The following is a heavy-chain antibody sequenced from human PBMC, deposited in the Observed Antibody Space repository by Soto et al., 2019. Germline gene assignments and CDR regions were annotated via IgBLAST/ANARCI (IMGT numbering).Heavy chain of an antibody. J-gene: IGHJ6*02. D-gene: IGHD6-13*01. CDR3: ARDREREQLGYYGVDV. CDR1: GFSFSHYG. Sequence: QVQVVESGGGVVQPGRSLRLSCVASGFSFSHYGMQRVRQAPGKGLEWVAVISYDGSHKYYGESVTGRFTISRDNSKNTLYLQMNSLRPDDTALYFCARDREREQLGYYGVDVWGQGTTVAVSS. CDR2: ISYDGSHK. V-gene: IGHV3-30*03.